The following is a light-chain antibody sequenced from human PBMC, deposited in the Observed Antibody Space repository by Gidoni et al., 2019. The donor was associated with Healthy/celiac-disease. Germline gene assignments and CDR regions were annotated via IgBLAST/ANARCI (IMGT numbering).Light chain of an antibody. CDR3: SSYTSSSTLV. CDR1: SSDVGGYNY. V-gene: IGLV2-14*01. Sequence: QSALTQPSTVSGSPGQSITISCTGTSSDVGGYNYVSWYQQHPGKAPKLMIYDVSKRPSGVSTRFSGSKSGNTASLTISGRQAEDEADYYSSSYTSSSTLVFGGGTKLTVL. J-gene: IGLJ2*01. CDR2: DVS.